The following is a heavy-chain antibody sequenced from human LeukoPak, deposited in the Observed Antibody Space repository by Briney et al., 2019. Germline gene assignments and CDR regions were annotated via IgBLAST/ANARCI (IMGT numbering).Heavy chain of an antibody. CDR1: GGSISSYY. CDR2: IYYTGST. CDR3: ASPTWIQLWFGFDI. J-gene: IGHJ3*02. D-gene: IGHD5-18*01. Sequence: SPSETLSLTCAVSGGSISSYYWTWIRQPPGKGLEWIGYIYYTGSTNYSPSLKSRVTISVDTSKNQFSLKLSSVTAADTAVYYCASPTWIQLWFGFDIWGQGTMVTVSS. V-gene: IGHV4-59*08.